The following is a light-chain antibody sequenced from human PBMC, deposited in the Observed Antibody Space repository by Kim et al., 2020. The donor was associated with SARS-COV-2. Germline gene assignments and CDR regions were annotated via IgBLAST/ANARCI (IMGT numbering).Light chain of an antibody. CDR1: SLRSYY. V-gene: IGLV3-19*01. CDR3: NSRDTNDIVL. J-gene: IGLJ2*01. Sequence: VAVGQTVRITCTGDSLRSYYATWYQQKPGQAPILLIYGKNNRPSGIPDRFSGSSSGNTASLTITGTQAGDEADYYCNSRDTNDIVLFGGGTKLTVL. CDR2: GKN.